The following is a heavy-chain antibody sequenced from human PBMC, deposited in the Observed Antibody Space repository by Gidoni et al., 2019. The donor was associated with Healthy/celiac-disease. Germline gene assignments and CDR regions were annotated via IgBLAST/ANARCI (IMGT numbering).Heavy chain of an antibody. Sequence: QVQLVESGGGVVQPGRSLRLSCAASGFTFSSYGMHWVRQAPGKGLEWVAVISYDGSNKYYADSVKGRFTISRDNSKNTLYLQMNSLRAEDTAVYYCAQEHDYGGNPWGQGTLVTVSS. CDR2: ISYDGSNK. CDR1: GFTFSSYG. V-gene: IGHV3-30*18. CDR3: AQEHDYGGNP. D-gene: IGHD4-17*01. J-gene: IGHJ5*02.